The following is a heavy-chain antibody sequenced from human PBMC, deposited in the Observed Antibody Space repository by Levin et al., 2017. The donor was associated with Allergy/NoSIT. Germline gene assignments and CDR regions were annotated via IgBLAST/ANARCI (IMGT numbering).Heavy chain of an antibody. CDR1: GFRFSDYR. V-gene: IGHV3-48*01. CDR3: ASDYSSGWADFYYGMDV. CDR2: ISSSSNTI. D-gene: IGHD6-19*01. Sequence: PGGSLRLSCAASGFRFSDYRMNWVRQAPGKGLEWFSHISSSSNTIYYADSVKGRFTISRDNAKNSLFLQMNSLRAEDTAVYYCASDYSSGWADFYYGMDVWGQGTTVTVSS. J-gene: IGHJ6*02.